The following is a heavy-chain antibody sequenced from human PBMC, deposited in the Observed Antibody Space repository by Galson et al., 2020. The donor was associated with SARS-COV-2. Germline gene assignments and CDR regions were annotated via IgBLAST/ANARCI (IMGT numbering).Heavy chain of an antibody. CDR3: TTDLSSSSYYYYGMDV. CDR2: KRKTDGGTT. Sequence: KRKTDGGTTDYAAPVKGRFTISRDDSKNTLYLQMNSLKTEDTAVYYCTTDLSSSSYYYYGMDVWGQGTTVTVSS. J-gene: IGHJ6*02. V-gene: IGHV3-15*01. D-gene: IGHD6-6*01.